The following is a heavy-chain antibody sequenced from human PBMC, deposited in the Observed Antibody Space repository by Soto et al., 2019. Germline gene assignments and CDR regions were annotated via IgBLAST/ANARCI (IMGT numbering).Heavy chain of an antibody. Sequence: QVQLVESGGGLVKPGGSLRLACAASGFTFSDYYMSWIRQAPGKGLEWVSYISSSGSTIYYADSVKGRFTISRDNAKNSLYLQMISLRAEDTAVYYCVTDRLEPPISRSLSPRGVTIEHWGQGTLVTVSS. CDR3: VTDRLEPPISRSLSPRGVTIEH. V-gene: IGHV3-11*01. CDR2: ISSSGSTI. CDR1: GFTFSDYY. J-gene: IGHJ1*01. D-gene: IGHD3-10*01.